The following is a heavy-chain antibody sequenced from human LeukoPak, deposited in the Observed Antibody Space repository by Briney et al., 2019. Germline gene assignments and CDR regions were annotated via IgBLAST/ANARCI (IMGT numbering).Heavy chain of an antibody. CDR1: GGSISSSTFY. V-gene: IGHV4-39*07. CDR3: ARDPIAAAGTDYFDY. D-gene: IGHD6-13*01. Sequence: SETLSLTCTVSGGSISSSTFYWGWIRQPPGKGLEWIGNIYYDGSTYYNPSLKSRVTISVDTSKSQFSLKLSSVTAADTAVYYCARDPIAAAGTDYFDYWGQGTLVTVSS. CDR2: IYYDGST. J-gene: IGHJ4*02.